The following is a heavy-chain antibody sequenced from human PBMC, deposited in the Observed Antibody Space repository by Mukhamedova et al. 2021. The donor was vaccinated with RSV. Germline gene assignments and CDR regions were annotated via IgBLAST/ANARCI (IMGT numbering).Heavy chain of an antibody. Sequence: SWIRRPPGKGLEWIGEINHSGRTNYDPSLKSRVTISLDTSKLHFSLNLNSGTAADTAVYYCARHGGGRVNTPGGLEIGGQGTMVT. D-gene: IGHD4-17*01. CDR3: ARHGGGRVNTPGGLEI. V-gene: IGHV4-34*01. CDR2: INHSGRT. J-gene: IGHJ3*02.